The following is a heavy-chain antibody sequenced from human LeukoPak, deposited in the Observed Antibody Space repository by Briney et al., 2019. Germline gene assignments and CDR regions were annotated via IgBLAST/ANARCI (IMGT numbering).Heavy chain of an antibody. Sequence: SETLSLTCTVSGGSISSSSYYWGWIRQPPGKGLEWIGSIYYSGSTYYNPSLKSRVTISVDTSKNQFSLKLSSVTAADTAVYYCARSTGSLWFAELLSAPDYWGQGTLVTVSS. D-gene: IGHD3-10*01. CDR3: ARSTGSLWFAELLSAPDY. CDR2: IYYSGST. J-gene: IGHJ4*02. V-gene: IGHV4-39*01. CDR1: GGSISSSSYY.